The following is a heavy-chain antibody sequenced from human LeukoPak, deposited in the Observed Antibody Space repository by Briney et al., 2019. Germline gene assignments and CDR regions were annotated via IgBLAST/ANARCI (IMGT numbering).Heavy chain of an antibody. Sequence: GGSLRLSCVVSGFTFSSYWMHWVRQAPGKGLVWVSRINSDGSSTSYADSVKGRSTISRDNAKNTLYLQMNSLRAVDTAVYYCARATGGSDIVVVPAAFPYYYYGMDVWGQGTTVTVSS. CDR2: INSDGSST. V-gene: IGHV3-74*01. CDR3: ARATGGSDIVVVPAAFPYYYYGMDV. CDR1: GFTFSSYW. D-gene: IGHD2-2*01. J-gene: IGHJ6*02.